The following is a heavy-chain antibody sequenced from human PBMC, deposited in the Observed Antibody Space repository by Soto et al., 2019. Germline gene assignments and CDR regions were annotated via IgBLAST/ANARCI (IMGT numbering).Heavy chain of an antibody. CDR1: GDSVSSNSAA. D-gene: IGHD3-10*01. J-gene: IGHJ3*02. CDR3: ARAKLKGTDDAFDI. CDR2: TYYRSKWYN. V-gene: IGHV6-1*01. Sequence: SQTLSLTCAISGDSVSSNSAAWNWIRQSPSGGLEWLGRTYYRSKWYNDYAVSVKSRITINPDTSKNQFSLQLNSVTPEDTAVYYCARAKLKGTDDAFDIWGQGTMVTVSS.